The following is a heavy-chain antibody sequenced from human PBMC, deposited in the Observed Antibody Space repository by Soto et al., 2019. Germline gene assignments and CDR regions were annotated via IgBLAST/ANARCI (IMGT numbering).Heavy chain of an antibody. D-gene: IGHD3-16*01. J-gene: IGHJ5*01. CDR1: GDSISRDQYC. V-gene: IGHV4-39*01. CDR2: IYYSRRS. CDR3: ARQNYVNKWFHS. Sequence: QLRLQESGPGQVKASETLSLTCSVSGDSISRDQYCWGWIRQPPGKGLEWIGTIYYSRRSYYNPSLKGRATGYVDTSETQFSLSLISVTAADTAVYYCARQNYVNKWFHSWGQGTLVSVSS.